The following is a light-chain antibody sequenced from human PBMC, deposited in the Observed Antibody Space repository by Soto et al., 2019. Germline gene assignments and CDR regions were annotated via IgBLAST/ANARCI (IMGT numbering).Light chain of an antibody. CDR2: AAS. CDR1: QSISSY. J-gene: IGKJ4*01. Sequence: DIQMTQSPSSLSASVGDRVTITCRASQSISSYLNWYQQKPGKAPKLLIYAASSLQSGVPSRFSGSGSGTDFTLTISSLQPEDFETYYCQQSYSTPLTFGAGTQVDIX. CDR3: QQSYSTPLT. V-gene: IGKV1-39*01.